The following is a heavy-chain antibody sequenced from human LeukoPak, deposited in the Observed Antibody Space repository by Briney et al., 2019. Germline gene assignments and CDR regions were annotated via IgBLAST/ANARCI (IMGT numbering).Heavy chain of an antibody. J-gene: IGHJ6*02. V-gene: IGHV4-4*07. D-gene: IGHD3-10*01. CDR3: ARETTMVRGVIPQINYYGMDV. CDR1: GGSICSYY. CDR2: IYTSGST. Sequence: PSETLSLTCTVSGGSICSYYWIWIRQPAGKGLEWIGWIYTSGSTNYNPSLKSRVTMSVDTSKNQFSLKLSSVTAADTAVYYCARETTMVRGVIPQINYYGMDVWGQGTTVTVSS.